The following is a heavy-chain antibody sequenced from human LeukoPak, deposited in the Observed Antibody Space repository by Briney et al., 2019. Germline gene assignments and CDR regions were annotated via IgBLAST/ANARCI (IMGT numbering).Heavy chain of an antibody. CDR1: GYTFTGYY. V-gene: IGHV1-2*02. D-gene: IGHD3-16*01. CDR3: ARDFEGAIDWFDP. J-gene: IGHJ5*02. Sequence: GASVKVSCKASGYTFTGYYMHWVRQAPGQGLEWMGWINPNSGGTNYAQKFQGRVTMTRDTSISTAYMELSRLRSDDTAVYYCARDFEGAIDWFDPWGQGTLVTVSS. CDR2: INPNSGGT.